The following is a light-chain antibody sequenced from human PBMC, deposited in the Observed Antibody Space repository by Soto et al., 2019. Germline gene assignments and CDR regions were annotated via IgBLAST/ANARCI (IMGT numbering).Light chain of an antibody. CDR2: LDSDGSH. V-gene: IGLV4-69*01. J-gene: IGLJ2*01. CDR3: QTWGTGIHVV. CDR1: RGHSSYA. Sequence: QLVLTQSPSASASLGASVNLTCTLSRGHSSYAIAWHQQQPEKGPRYLMKLDSDGSHTKGDAIPDRFSGSSSGAERYLTISSLQSEDEADYYCQTWGTGIHVVFGGGTKLTVL.